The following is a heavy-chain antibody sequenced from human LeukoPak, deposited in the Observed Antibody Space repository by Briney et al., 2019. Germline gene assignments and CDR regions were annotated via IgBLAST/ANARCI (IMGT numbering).Heavy chain of an antibody. CDR3: AREGGEWELLRTFDY. D-gene: IGHD1-26*01. V-gene: IGHV3-11*04. J-gene: IGHJ4*02. CDR2: ISSSGSTI. Sequence: SNYYWGCVRQAPGKGLEWVSYISSSGSTIYYADSVKGRFTISRDNAKNSLYLQMNSLRAEDTAVYYCAREGGEWELLRTFDYWGQGTLVTVSS. CDR1: SNYY.